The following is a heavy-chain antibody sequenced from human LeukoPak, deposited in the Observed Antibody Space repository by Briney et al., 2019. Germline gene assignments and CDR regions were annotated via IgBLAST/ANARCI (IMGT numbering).Heavy chain of an antibody. D-gene: IGHD6-19*01. CDR2: ISSSGSTI. Sequence: GGSLRLSCAASGFTFSSYEMNWVRQAPGKGLEWVSYISSSGSTIYYAESVKGRFTISRDNAKNSLYLQMNSLRAEDTAVYYCARVWGIAVAIWGQGTLVTVSS. V-gene: IGHV3-48*03. CDR1: GFTFSSYE. J-gene: IGHJ4*02. CDR3: ARVWGIAVAI.